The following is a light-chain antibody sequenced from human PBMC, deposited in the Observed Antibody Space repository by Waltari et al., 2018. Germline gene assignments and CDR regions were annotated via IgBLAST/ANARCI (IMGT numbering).Light chain of an antibody. CDR3: QSFDNMLSGGVV. CDR1: TSNIGAGHD. CDR2: STN. J-gene: IGLJ2*01. Sequence: QSVLTQPPSVSGTPGQRVTISCSGSTSNIGAGHDVHWYQHLPGTAPKLLILSTNHRPSRVPDPFSVSKSGTSASLAITGLQADDEADYFCQSFDNMLSGGVVFGGGTKLAVL. V-gene: IGLV1-40*01.